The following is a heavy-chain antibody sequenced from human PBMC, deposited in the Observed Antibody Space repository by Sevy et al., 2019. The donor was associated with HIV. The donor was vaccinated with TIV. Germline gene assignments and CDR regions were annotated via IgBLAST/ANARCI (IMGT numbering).Heavy chain of an antibody. J-gene: IGHJ4*02. V-gene: IGHV3-7*01. CDR1: GFTFSSYW. Sequence: GGSLRLSCVASGFTFSSYWMTWVRQAPGKGLEWVANIKQDMSEKYYADSVKGRFTISRDNARNSLYLQMESLRAEDTAVYYCAREQQVTMLVVIGGLYFDFWGQGTLVTVSS. D-gene: IGHD3-22*01. CDR3: AREQQVTMLVVIGGLYFDF. CDR2: IKQDMSEK.